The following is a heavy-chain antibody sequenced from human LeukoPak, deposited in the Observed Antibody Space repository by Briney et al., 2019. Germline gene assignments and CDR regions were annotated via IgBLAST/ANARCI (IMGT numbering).Heavy chain of an antibody. Sequence: GASVKVSCKTSGYRFTGYYLHWVRQAPGQGLEWMGWMNPKSGATDYARKFQGRVTMTRDTSISTAYMELSRLRSDDTAVYYCARDRTGSSSWYGSNAFDIWGQGTMVTVSS. CDR1: GYRFTGYY. J-gene: IGHJ3*02. CDR2: MNPKSGAT. CDR3: ARDRTGSSSWYGSNAFDI. V-gene: IGHV1-2*02. D-gene: IGHD6-13*01.